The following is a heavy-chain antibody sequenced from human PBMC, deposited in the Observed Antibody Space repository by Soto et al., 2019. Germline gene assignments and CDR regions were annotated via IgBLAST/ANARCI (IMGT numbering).Heavy chain of an antibody. CDR2: INPSGGST. CDR1: GYTFTSYY. J-gene: IGHJ5*02. V-gene: IGHV1-46*01. CDR3: ARDLGLMVYAIVNWFEP. Sequence: QVQLVQSGAEVKKPGASVKVSCKASGYTFTSYYMHWVRQAPGQGLERMGIINPSGGSTSDAQKFHGRVTMTRDTSTSTVCMELSSLGSEDTAVYYWARDLGLMVYAIVNWFEPWGQGSLVTVSS. D-gene: IGHD2-8*01.